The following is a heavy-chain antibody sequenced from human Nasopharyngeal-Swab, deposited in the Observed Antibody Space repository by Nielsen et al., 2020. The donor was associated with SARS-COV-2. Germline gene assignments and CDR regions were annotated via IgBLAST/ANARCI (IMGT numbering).Heavy chain of an antibody. CDR3: ARAVFLTRKVAAAGTLGDY. CDR1: GYTFTSYA. CDR2: INAGNGNT. D-gene: IGHD6-13*01. J-gene: IGHJ4*02. Sequence: ASVKVSCKASGYTFTSYAIHWVRQAPGQRLEWMGWINAGNGNTNYAQKLQGRVTMTTDTSTSTAYMELRSLRSDDTAVYYCARAVFLTRKVAAAGTLGDYWGQGTLVTVSS. V-gene: IGHV1-3*01.